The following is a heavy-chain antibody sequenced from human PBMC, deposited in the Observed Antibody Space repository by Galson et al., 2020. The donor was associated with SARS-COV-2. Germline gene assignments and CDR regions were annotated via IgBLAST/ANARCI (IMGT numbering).Heavy chain of an antibody. CDR3: ARDALRFGEQEFDP. V-gene: IGHV3-30*04. D-gene: IGHD3-10*01. Sequence: GGSLRLSCAASGFTFSSYAMHWVRQAPGKGLEWVAVISYDGSNKYYADSVKGRFTISRDNSKNTLYLQMNSLRAEDTAVYYCARDALRFGEQEFDPWGQGTLVTVSS. J-gene: IGHJ5*02. CDR1: GFTFSSYA. CDR2: ISYDGSNK.